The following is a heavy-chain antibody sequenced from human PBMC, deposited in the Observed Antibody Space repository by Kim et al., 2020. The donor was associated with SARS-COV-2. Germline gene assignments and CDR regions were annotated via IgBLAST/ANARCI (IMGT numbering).Heavy chain of an antibody. CDR3: ARSLIGRSDS. CDR1: GYTITTYV. V-gene: IGHV7-4-1*02. J-gene: IGHJ4*02. CDR2: MNTNTGNP. Sequence: ASVKVSCKASGYTITTYVMNWVRQAPGQGLEWMGWMNTNTGNPTYAQGFTGRFVFSLDTSVSTAYMQISSLRAEDTAVYYCARSLIGRSDSWGKGTLDTV. D-gene: IGHD2-21*01.